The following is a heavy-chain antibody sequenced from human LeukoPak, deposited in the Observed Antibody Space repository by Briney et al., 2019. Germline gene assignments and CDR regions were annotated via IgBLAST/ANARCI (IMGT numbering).Heavy chain of an antibody. CDR2: IIPIFGTA. V-gene: IGHV1-69*13. CDR3: ARDTFDSSGTDY. Sequence: SVKVSCKASGGTFSSYAISWGRQAPGQGLEWMGGIIPIFGTANYAQKFQGRVTITADESTSTAYMELSSLRSEDTAVYYCARDTFDSSGTDYWGQGTLVTVSS. J-gene: IGHJ4*02. D-gene: IGHD3-22*01. CDR1: GGTFSSYA.